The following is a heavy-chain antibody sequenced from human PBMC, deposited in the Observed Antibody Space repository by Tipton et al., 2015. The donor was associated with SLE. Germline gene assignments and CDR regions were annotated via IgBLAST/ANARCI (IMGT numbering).Heavy chain of an antibody. J-gene: IGHJ5*01. Sequence: LRLSCTVSGGPMSSYYWSWIRQPPGKGLEWIGYIYNSGSTNYNPSLKSRVTISVDTSKNQVSLKLSSVTAADTAVYYCARAPSGLAMIVVGPHGWLGSWGQGTLVTVSS. CDR3: ARAPSGLAMIVVGPHGWLGS. V-gene: IGHV4-59*01. CDR1: GGPMSSYY. CDR2: IYNSGST. D-gene: IGHD3-22*01.